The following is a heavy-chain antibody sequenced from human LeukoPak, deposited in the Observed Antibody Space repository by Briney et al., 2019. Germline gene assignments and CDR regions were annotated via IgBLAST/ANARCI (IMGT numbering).Heavy chain of an antibody. V-gene: IGHV3-9*01. Sequence: GGSLRLSCAASGFTFDDYAMHWVRQAPGKGLEWVSGISWNSGSIGYADSVKGRFTISRDNAKNSLYLQMNSLRAEDTALYHCARDRFGGLKDYWGQGTLVTVSS. D-gene: IGHD3-10*01. J-gene: IGHJ4*02. CDR1: GFTFDDYA. CDR3: ARDRFGGLKDY. CDR2: ISWNSGSI.